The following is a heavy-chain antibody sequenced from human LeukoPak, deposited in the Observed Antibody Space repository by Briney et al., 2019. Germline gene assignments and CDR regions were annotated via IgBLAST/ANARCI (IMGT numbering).Heavy chain of an antibody. V-gene: IGHV1-2*02. CDR1: GYTFTGYY. Sequence: ASVKVSCKASGYTFTGYYMHWVRQAPGQGLGWMGWINPNSGGTNYAQKFQGRVTMTRDTSISTAYMELSRLRSDDTAVYYCARAMMAGELFDYWGQGTLVTVSS. D-gene: IGHD5-24*01. J-gene: IGHJ4*02. CDR3: ARAMMAGELFDY. CDR2: INPNSGGT.